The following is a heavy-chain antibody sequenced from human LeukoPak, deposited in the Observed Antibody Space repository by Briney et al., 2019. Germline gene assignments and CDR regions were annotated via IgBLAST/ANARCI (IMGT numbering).Heavy chain of an antibody. CDR2: ISSNGGST. J-gene: IGHJ4*02. Sequence: GGSLRLSCAASGFTFSSYAMHWVRQAPGKGLEYVSAISSNGGSTYYASSVKGRFTISRDNSKNTLYLQMGSLRAEDMAVYYCARDANWGSPLYYFDYWGQGTLVTVSS. V-gene: IGHV3-64*01. CDR3: ARDANWGSPLYYFDY. D-gene: IGHD7-27*01. CDR1: GFTFSSYA.